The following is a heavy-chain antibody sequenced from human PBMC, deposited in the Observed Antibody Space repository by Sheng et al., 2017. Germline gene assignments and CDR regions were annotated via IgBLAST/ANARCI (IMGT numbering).Heavy chain of an antibody. CDR3: SKDGGVVGAPSEF. Sequence: QVQLVESGGGVVQPGGSLRLSCEFSGFTFNIAGVHWVRQAPGEGLEWVAFIRNGGPNTYYADSVKGRFTISRDRSKNIVFLQMNSLRLEDTARYYCSKDGGVVGAPSEFWGQGVLVIVSS. CDR1: GFTFNIAG. V-gene: IGHV3-30*02. J-gene: IGHJ4*02. CDR2: IRNGGPNT. D-gene: IGHD1-26*01.